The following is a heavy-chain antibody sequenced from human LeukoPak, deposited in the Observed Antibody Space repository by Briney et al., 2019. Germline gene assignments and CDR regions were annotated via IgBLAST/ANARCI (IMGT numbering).Heavy chain of an antibody. CDR3: ARDSYYDSSGSLDY. J-gene: IGHJ4*02. D-gene: IGHD3-22*01. V-gene: IGHV4-30-4*01. CDR2: IYYSGST. Sequence: ASQTLSLTCTVSGGSISSGDYYWSWIRQPPGKGLEWIGYIYYSGSTYYNPSLESRVTISVDTSKNQFSLKLSSVTAADTAVYYCARDSYYDSSGSLDYWGQGTLVTVSS. CDR1: GGSISSGDYY.